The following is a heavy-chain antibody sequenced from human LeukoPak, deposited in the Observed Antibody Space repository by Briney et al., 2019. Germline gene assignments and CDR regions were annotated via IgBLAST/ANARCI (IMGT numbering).Heavy chain of an antibody. Sequence: ASVKVSCKTSGYTFTSYYIHWVRQAPGQGLEWMGIINPSGDTTSHAQKFQGRVTMTKDTSASTVYMELSSLRSEDTAVYYCASVYKNGMDVWGQGTTVTVSS. J-gene: IGHJ6*02. CDR3: ASVYKNGMDV. CDR2: INPSGDTT. CDR1: GYTFTSYY. D-gene: IGHD5-24*01. V-gene: IGHV1-46*01.